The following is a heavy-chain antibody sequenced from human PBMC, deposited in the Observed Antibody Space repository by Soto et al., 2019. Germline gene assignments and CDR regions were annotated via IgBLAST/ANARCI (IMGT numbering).Heavy chain of an antibody. CDR3: ARGPGYYYDSSGIGY. V-gene: IGHV4-30-4*01. CDR2: IYYSGST. Sequence: SETLSLTCTVSGGTISSGDYYWSWIRQPPGKGLEWIGYIYYSGSTYYNPSLKSRVTISVDTSKNQFSLKLSSVTAADTAVYYCARGPGYYYDSSGIGYWGQGTLVTVSS. D-gene: IGHD3-22*01. J-gene: IGHJ4*02. CDR1: GGTISSGDYY.